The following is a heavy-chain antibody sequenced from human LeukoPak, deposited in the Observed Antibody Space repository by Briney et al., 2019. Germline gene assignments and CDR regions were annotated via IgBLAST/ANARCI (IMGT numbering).Heavy chain of an antibody. Sequence: SETLSLTCTVSGGSISSHYWSWIRQPPGKGLEWIGYIYYSGSTNYNPSLKSRVTISVDTSKNQFSLKLSSVTAADTAVYCCARVAADIVVVPANAFDIWGQGTMVTVSS. D-gene: IGHD2-2*01. V-gene: IGHV4-59*11. CDR2: IYYSGST. CDR1: GGSISSHY. CDR3: ARVAADIVVVPANAFDI. J-gene: IGHJ3*02.